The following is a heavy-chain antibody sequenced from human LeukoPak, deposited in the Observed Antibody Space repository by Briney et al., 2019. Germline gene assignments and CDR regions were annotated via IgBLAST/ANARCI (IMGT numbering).Heavy chain of an antibody. V-gene: IGHV3-7*01. CDR1: GFTFSSYW. J-gene: IGHJ5*02. CDR3: ARDPYGSGSYSGFDP. Sequence: PGGSLRLSCAASGFTFSSYWMSWVRQAPGKGLEWVANIKQDGSEKYYVDSVKGRFTISRDNAKNSLYLQMNGLRAEDTAVYYCARDPYGSGSYSGFDPWGQGTLVTVSS. CDR2: IKQDGSEK. D-gene: IGHD3-10*01.